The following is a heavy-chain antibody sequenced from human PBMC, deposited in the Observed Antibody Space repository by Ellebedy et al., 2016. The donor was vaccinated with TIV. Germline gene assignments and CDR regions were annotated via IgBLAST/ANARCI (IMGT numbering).Heavy chain of an antibody. Sequence: PGGSLRLSCAASGFTFSSYAMSWVRQAPGKGLERVSGISGNGGSTYYADSVKGRFTISRDNSKNTLYLQMNSLRAEDTAVYYCAKVGIMIVMGYGMDVWGQGTTVTVSS. J-gene: IGHJ6*02. V-gene: IGHV3-23*01. D-gene: IGHD3-22*01. CDR1: GFTFSSYA. CDR3: AKVGIMIVMGYGMDV. CDR2: ISGNGGST.